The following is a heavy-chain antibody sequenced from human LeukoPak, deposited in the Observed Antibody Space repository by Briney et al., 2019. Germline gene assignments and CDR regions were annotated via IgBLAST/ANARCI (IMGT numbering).Heavy chain of an antibody. J-gene: IGHJ4*02. D-gene: IGHD6-13*01. CDR2: IRGNGENI. V-gene: IGHV3-21*04. CDR3: ARAKYSSRWSLDY. Sequence: KPGGSLRLSCAASGFTFSSYSMNWVRQAPGKGLEWVSSIRGNGENINYADSVKGRFTTSRDNGNNTMYLQMNSLRAEDTAIYYCARAKYSSRWSLDYWGQGALVTVSS. CDR1: GFTFSSYS.